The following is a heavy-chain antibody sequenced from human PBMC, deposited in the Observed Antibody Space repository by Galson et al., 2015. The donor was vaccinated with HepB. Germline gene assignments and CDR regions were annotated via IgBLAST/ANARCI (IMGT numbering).Heavy chain of an antibody. D-gene: IGHD3-22*01. V-gene: IGHV1-18*01. CDR2: ISAYNGNT. CDR1: GYTFTNYG. CDR3: ARDYYDSSGYNDDAFDI. Sequence: SVKVSCKASGYTFTNYGISWVRQAPGQGLEWMGWISAYNGNTNYAQKLQGRVTMTTDTSTSTAYMELRSLRSDDTAVYYCARDYYDSSGYNDDAFDIWGQGTMVTVSS. J-gene: IGHJ3*02.